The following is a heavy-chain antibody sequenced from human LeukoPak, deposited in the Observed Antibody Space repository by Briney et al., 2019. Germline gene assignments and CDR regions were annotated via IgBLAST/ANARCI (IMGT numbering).Heavy chain of an antibody. J-gene: IGHJ4*02. Sequence: GGSLRLSCAASGFTFSNYGMSWVRQAPGKGLEWVSGISDTGGTTHYADSVKGRFTISRDNSKNTLYLQMNSLRAEDTAVYYCAKYRPLRNQYYFDYWGQGTLVTVSS. CDR3: AKYRPLRNQYYFDY. D-gene: IGHD1-14*01. CDR1: GFTFSNYG. CDR2: ISDTGGTT. V-gene: IGHV3-23*01.